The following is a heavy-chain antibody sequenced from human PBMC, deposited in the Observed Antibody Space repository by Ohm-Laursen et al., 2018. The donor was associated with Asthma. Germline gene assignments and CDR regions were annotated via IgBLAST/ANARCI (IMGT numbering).Heavy chain of an antibody. CDR1: GFTFSDYY. CDR2: ISSSGSTI. Sequence: GSLRLSCTASGFTFSDYYMSWIRQAPGKGLEWVSYISSSGSTIYYADSVKGRFTISRDNAKNSLYLQMNSLRAEDTAVYYCARSCAYMVQEEYYFDYWGQGTLVTVSS. V-gene: IGHV3-11*01. CDR3: ARSCAYMVQEEYYFDY. J-gene: IGHJ4*02. D-gene: IGHD3-10*01.